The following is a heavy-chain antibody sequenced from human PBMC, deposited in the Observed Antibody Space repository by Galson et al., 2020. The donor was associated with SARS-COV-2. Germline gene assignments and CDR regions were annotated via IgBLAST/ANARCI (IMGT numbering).Heavy chain of an antibody. J-gene: IGHJ4*02. CDR2: MYYSGST. CDR3: ARVYCSGGSCSQFDY. V-gene: IGHV4-39*01. Sequence: SETLSLTCTVSGGSISSSNYYWGWIRQPPGKGLAWIGSMYYSGSTYYNPSLKSRVTISVDTSKNQFSLKLSSVPAADTAVYYCARVYCSGGSCSQFDYWGQGTLVTVSS. CDR1: GGSISSSNYY. D-gene: IGHD2-15*01.